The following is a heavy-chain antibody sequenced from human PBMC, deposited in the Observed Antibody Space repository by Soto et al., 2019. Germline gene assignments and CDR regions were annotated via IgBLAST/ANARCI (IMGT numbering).Heavy chain of an antibody. V-gene: IGHV1-3*01. Sequence: QVQLVQSGAEVKKPGASVKVSCKASGYTFTSYAMHWVRQAPGQRLEWMGWINAGNGNTKYSQKFQGRVTIARDTSASTAYMELRSLRSEDTSVYSCARADYYYLDYWGQGTLVTVSS. CDR1: GYTFTSYA. J-gene: IGHJ4*02. D-gene: IGHD3-10*01. CDR2: INAGNGNT. CDR3: ARADYYYLDY.